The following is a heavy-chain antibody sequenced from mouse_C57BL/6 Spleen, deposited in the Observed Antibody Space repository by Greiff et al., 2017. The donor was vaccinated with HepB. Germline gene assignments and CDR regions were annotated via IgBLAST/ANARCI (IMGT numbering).Heavy chain of an antibody. Sequence: VQLQQSGAELVRPGASVKLSCTASGFNIKDYYMHWVKQRPEQGLEWIGRIDPEDGDTEYAPMFQGKATMTADTSSNTAYLQLSSLTSEDTAVYYCTTSTVVAHWYFDVWGTGTTVTVSS. J-gene: IGHJ1*03. V-gene: IGHV14-1*01. CDR2: IDPEDGDT. CDR1: GFNIKDYY. D-gene: IGHD1-1*01. CDR3: TTSTVVAHWYFDV.